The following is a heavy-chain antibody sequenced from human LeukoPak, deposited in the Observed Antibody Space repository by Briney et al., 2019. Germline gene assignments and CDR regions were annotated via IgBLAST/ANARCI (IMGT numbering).Heavy chain of an antibody. Sequence: SETLSLTCTVSGDSLRTYYWSWIRQPPGKGLEWIGYIYYSGSTNSNPTLKSRVTISLDMSKSQFSLKLSSVTAADTAVYYCARRSFGSGSNYFYGMDVWGQGTTVTVSS. J-gene: IGHJ6*02. CDR1: GDSLRTYY. V-gene: IGHV4-59*08. CDR2: IYYSGST. CDR3: ARRSFGSGSNYFYGMDV. D-gene: IGHD3-10*01.